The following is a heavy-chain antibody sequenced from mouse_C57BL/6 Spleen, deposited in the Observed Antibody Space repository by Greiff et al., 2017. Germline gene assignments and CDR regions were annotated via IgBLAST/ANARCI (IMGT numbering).Heavy chain of an antibody. Sequence: QVQLQQPGAELVMPGASVKLSCKASGYTFTSYWMHWVKQRPGQGLEWIGEIDPSDSYTNYNQKFKGKSTLTVDKSSSTAYMQLSSLTSEDSAVYSCATGYYFDYWGQGTTLTVSS. J-gene: IGHJ2*01. CDR1: GYTFTSYW. CDR2: IDPSDSYT. CDR3: ATGYYFDY. V-gene: IGHV1-69*01.